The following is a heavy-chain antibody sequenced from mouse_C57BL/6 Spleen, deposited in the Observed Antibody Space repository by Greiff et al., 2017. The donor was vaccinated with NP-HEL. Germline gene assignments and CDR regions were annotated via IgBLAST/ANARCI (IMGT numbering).Heavy chain of an antibody. D-gene: IGHD2-12*01. J-gene: IGHJ4*01. V-gene: IGHV5-17*01. CDR2: ISSGSSTL. CDR1: GFTFSDYG. Sequence: EVQLVESGGGLVKPGGSLKLSCAASGFTFSDYGMHWVRQAPEKGLEWVAYISSGSSTLYYADTVKGRFTISRDNAKNTLFLQMTSLRSEDTAMYYCARVYSMDYWGQGTSVTVSS. CDR3: ARVYSMDY.